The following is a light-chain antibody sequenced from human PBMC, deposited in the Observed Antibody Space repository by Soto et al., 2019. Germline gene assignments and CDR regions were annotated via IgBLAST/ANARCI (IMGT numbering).Light chain of an antibody. CDR2: DVS. V-gene: IGLV2-14*01. CDR1: SSDVGGYNY. Sequence: ALTQPASVSGSPGQSITISCTGTSSDVGGYNYVSWYQQHPGKAPKLMIYDVSDRPSGVSNRFSGSKSGNTASLTISGLQAEDEADYYCSSYTSGFYVFGTGTKVTVL. CDR3: SSYTSGFYV. J-gene: IGLJ1*01.